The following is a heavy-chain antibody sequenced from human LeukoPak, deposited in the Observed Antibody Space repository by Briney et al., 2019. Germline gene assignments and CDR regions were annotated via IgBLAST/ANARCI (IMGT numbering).Heavy chain of an antibody. V-gene: IGHV3-23*01. CDR3: ARTAMGDYVRFPNDY. CDR1: GFTFSSYA. D-gene: IGHD4-17*01. CDR2: ISGSGGST. Sequence: GGALTLACPASGFTFSSYAMTLFLQAPGKGLEWVSAISGSGGSTYYADSVKGRFTISRDDSKNTLYLQMNSLRAEDTAVYYCARTAMGDYVRFPNDYWGQGTLVTVSS. J-gene: IGHJ4*02.